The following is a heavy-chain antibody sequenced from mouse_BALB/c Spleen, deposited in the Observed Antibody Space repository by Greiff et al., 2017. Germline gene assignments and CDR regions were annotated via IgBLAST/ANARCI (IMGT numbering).Heavy chain of an antibody. Sequence: VQLQQSGAELVKPGASVKLSCTASGFNIKDTYMHWVKQRPEQGLEWIGRIDPANGNTKYDPKFQGKATITADTSSNTAYLQLSSLTSEDTAVYYCARRVFITTVVEGYFDYWGQGTTLTVSS. CDR2: IDPANGNT. J-gene: IGHJ2*01. V-gene: IGHV14-3*02. CDR3: ARRVFITTVVEGYFDY. CDR1: GFNIKDTY. D-gene: IGHD1-1*01.